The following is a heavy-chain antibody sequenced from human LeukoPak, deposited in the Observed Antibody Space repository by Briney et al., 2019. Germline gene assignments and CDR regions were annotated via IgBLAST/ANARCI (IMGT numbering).Heavy chain of an antibody. D-gene: IGHD6-6*01. CDR2: IYYSGST. J-gene: IGHJ5*02. CDR1: GGSISSSSYY. Sequence: SETLSLTCTVSGGSISSSSYYWGWIRQPPGKGLEWIGSIYYSGSTYYNPSLKSRVTISVDTSKNQFSLKPSSVTAADTAVYYCARDHTHGSSSTWGQGTLVIVSS. V-gene: IGHV4-39*07. CDR3: ARDHTHGSSST.